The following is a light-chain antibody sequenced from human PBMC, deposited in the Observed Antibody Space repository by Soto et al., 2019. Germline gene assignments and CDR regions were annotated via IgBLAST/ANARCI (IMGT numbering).Light chain of an antibody. V-gene: IGKV1-39*01. CDR1: QPIGTS. CDR2: SAS. Sequence: DIQMTQSPSSLSASVGDSVTVTCRASQPIGTSLHWYQQRAGKAPKVLISSASRLQSGVSSRFSGSGSGTHFTLTISSLRPEDSATYYWLQGYYTFWTFGQGTKVEIK. CDR3: LQGYYTFWT. J-gene: IGKJ1*01.